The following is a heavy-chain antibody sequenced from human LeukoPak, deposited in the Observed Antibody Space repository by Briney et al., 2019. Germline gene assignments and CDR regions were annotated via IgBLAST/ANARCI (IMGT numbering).Heavy chain of an antibody. Sequence: ASVKVSCKASGYTFTSYDINWVRQATGQGLEWMGWMNPNSGNTGYAQKFQGRVTITRNTSISTAYMELSSLRSEDTAVYYCASLPMAARRILAFDYWGQGTLVTVSS. D-gene: IGHD6-6*01. J-gene: IGHJ4*02. CDR3: ASLPMAARRILAFDY. CDR1: GYTFTSYD. CDR2: MNPNSGNT. V-gene: IGHV1-8*03.